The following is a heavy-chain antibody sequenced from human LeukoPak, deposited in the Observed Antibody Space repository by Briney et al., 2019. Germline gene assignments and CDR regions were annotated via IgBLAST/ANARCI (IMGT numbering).Heavy chain of an antibody. CDR1: GYTFTGYY. D-gene: IGHD6-19*01. Sequence: GASAKVSCKASGYTFTGYYMHWVRQAPGQGLEWMGWINPNSGGTNYAQKFQGRVTMTRNTSISTAYMELSSLRSEDTAVYYCARFISVAEAPYFDYWGQGTLVTVSS. V-gene: IGHV1-2*02. CDR3: ARFISVAEAPYFDY. J-gene: IGHJ4*02. CDR2: INPNSGGT.